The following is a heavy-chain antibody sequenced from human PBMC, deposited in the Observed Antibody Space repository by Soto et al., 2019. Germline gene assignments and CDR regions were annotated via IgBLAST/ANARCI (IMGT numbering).Heavy chain of an antibody. J-gene: IGHJ5*02. CDR1: GGTFSSYA. Sequence: QVQLVQSGAEVNKPGSSVKVSCKASGGTFSSYAITWVRQAPGQGLEWMGGIIPIFGTANYAQKFQGRVTITADESTSTAYMELSSLRSEDTAVYYCAFSSWFQGWFDPWGQGTLVTASS. V-gene: IGHV1-69*01. CDR3: AFSSWFQGWFDP. CDR2: IIPIFGTA. D-gene: IGHD6-13*01.